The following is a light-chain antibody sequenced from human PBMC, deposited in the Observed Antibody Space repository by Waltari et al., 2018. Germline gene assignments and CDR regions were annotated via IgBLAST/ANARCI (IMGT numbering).Light chain of an antibody. CDR2: DAS. J-gene: IGKJ4*01. Sequence: EIVLTQYPAPLSLSPGERAILSCRASQSVSSYLAWYQQKPGQAPRLLIYDASNRATGIPARFSGSGSGTDFTLTISSLEPEDFAVYYCQQRSNWPLTFGGGTKVEIK. V-gene: IGKV3-11*01. CDR1: QSVSSY. CDR3: QQRSNWPLT.